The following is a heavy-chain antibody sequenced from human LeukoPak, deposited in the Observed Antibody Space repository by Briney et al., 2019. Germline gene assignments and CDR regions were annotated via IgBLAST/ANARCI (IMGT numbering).Heavy chain of an antibody. V-gene: IGHV4-34*01. CDR2: INHSGST. CDR3: AREGGTGAFDI. D-gene: IGHD1-14*01. CDR1: GGSFSGYY. J-gene: IGHJ3*02. Sequence: KPSGTLSLTCAVYGGSFSGYYWSWIRQPPGKGLEWIGEINHSGSTNYDPSLKSRVTISVDTSKNQFSLKLSSVTAADTAVYYCAREGGTGAFDIWGQGTMVTVSP.